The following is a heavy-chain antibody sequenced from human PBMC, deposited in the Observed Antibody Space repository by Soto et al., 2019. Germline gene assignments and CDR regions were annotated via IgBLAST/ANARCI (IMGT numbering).Heavy chain of an antibody. CDR2: ISGNSGKT. J-gene: IGHJ4*01. CDR1: GVTFSSYA. Sequence: EVQLLESGGGLVQPGGSLRLSCTASGVTFSSYAMSWVRQAPGKELEWVSTISGNSGKTNYAESVKGRFSISRDNSKNTVHLQLDSLRAEDTAVYFCAKLGFVLMELYYFHQWGHGTLVTVSS. V-gene: IGHV3-23*01. D-gene: IGHD2-8*01. CDR3: AKLGFVLMELYYFHQ.